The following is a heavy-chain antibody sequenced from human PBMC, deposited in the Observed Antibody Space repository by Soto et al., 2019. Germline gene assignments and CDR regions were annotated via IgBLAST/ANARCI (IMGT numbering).Heavy chain of an antibody. CDR2: ISYDGKIK. V-gene: IGHV3-30*04. CDR3: ARGFNRVSGSNLYYFEY. J-gene: IGHJ4*02. Sequence: QVQLVESGGGVVQPGTSLRLSCAGSGFTFSSHAMHWVRQAPGKGLEWLAVISYDGKIKYYADSVKGRFTISRDNSKNTLYLQMDSLRAEDAVVYYCARGFNRVSGSNLYYFEYWGQGTLVTVSP. CDR1: GFTFSSHA. D-gene: IGHD3-3*01.